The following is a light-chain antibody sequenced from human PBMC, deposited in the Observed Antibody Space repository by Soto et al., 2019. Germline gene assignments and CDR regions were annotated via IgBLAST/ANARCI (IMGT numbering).Light chain of an antibody. J-gene: IGLJ7*01. Sequence: QSALTQPASVSGSPGQSITISGTGTSSDVGGYNYVSWYQHHPGKAPKLMLYDVTNRPSGVSNRFSGSKSGNTASLTISGRQAEDDADYYCTSYTTSSPYLVFGGGTQMTVL. V-gene: IGLV2-14*03. CDR1: SSDVGGYNY. CDR2: DVT. CDR3: TSYTTSSPYLV.